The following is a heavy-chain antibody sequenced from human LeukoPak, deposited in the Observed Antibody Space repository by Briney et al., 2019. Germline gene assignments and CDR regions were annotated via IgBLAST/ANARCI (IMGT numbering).Heavy chain of an antibody. V-gene: IGHV3-49*03. Sequence: PGGSLRLSCTASGFTFGDYAMSWFRQAPGKGLEWVGFIRSKAYGGTTEYAASVKGRFTISRDDSKSIAYLQMNSLKTEDTAVYHCTRVVGAIQYGRVDYWGQGTLVTVSS. CDR3: TRVVGAIQYGRVDY. CDR1: GFTFGDYA. D-gene: IGHD1-26*01. CDR2: IRSKAYGGTT. J-gene: IGHJ4*02.